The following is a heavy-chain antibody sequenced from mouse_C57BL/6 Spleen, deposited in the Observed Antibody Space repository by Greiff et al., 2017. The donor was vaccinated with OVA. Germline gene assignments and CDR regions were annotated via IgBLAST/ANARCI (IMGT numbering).Heavy chain of an antibody. V-gene: IGHV5-4*01. CDR1: GFTFSSYA. CDR2: ISAGGSYT. Sequence: EVQLVESGGGLVKPGGSLKLSCDASGFTFSSYAMPWVRQTPEKRLEWVATISAGGSYTYYPDNVKGRFTISRDNAKNTLYLQMSQLKSEDTAMYDCAGDGGYGNYWYFDVWGTGTTGTVSS. D-gene: IGHD1-1*02. CDR3: AGDGGYGNYWYFDV. J-gene: IGHJ1*03.